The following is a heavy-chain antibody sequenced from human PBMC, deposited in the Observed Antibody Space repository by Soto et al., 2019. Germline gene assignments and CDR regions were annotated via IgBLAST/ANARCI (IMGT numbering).Heavy chain of an antibody. CDR1: GLSVTNNY. J-gene: IGHJ4*01. CDR3: VASSASYDFEY. D-gene: IGHD2-21*01. CDR2: FHTGRST. Sequence: GGSLRLSFAASGLSVTNNYMSWVRQRPGKGPEWVSFFHTGRSTYYATSVEGRFTISRDDSKNTIYFQMNSLRAEDTAVYYCVASSASYDFEYRGHGTLVTVSS. V-gene: IGHV3-53*01.